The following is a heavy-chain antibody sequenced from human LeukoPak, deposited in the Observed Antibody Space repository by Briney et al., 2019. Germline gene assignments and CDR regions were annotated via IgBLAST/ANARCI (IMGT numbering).Heavy chain of an antibody. CDR3: AREYLGYCSGGSCYMGGNWFDP. V-gene: IGHV3-30*04. CDR2: ISYDGSNK. Sequence: GGSLRLSCAASGFTFSSYAMHWVRRAPGKGLEWVAVISYDGSNKYYADSVKGRFTISRDNSKNTLYLQMNSLRAEDTAVYYCAREYLGYCSGGSCYMGGNWFDPWGQGTLVTVSS. D-gene: IGHD2-15*01. J-gene: IGHJ5*02. CDR1: GFTFSSYA.